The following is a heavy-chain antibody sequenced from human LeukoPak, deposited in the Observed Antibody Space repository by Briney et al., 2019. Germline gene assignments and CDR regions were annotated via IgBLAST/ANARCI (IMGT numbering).Heavy chain of an antibody. J-gene: IGHJ3*02. D-gene: IGHD2-8*01. CDR3: ARGYCTNGVCRYRPDGAFDI. V-gene: IGHV1-69*04. Sequence: SVKVSCKASGGTFSSYAISWVRQAPGHGLEWMGRIIPILGIANYAQKFQGRVTITADKSTSTAYMELSSLRSEDTAVYYCARGYCTNGVCRYRPDGAFDIWGQGTMVTVSS. CDR2: IIPILGIA. CDR1: GGTFSSYA.